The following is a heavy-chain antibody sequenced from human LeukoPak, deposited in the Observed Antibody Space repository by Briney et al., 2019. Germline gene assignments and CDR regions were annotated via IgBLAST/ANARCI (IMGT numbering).Heavy chain of an antibody. V-gene: IGHV1-8*01. CDR2: MNPNSGNT. CDR3: ASALRGYSYGFPYYYYYYYMDV. D-gene: IGHD5-18*01. CDR1: GYTFTSYD. J-gene: IGHJ6*03. Sequence: ASVKVSCKASGYTFTSYDINWVRQATGQGLEWMGWMNPNSGNTGYAQKFQGRVTMTRNTSISTAYMELSSLRSEDTAVYYCASALRGYSYGFPYYYYYYYMDVWGKGTTVTISS.